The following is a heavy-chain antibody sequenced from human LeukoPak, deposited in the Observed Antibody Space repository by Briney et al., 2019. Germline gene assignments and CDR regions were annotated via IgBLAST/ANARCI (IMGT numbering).Heavy chain of an antibody. CDR1: GFTFSSYA. CDR2: ISGSGGST. CDR3: AVLGGGIKQRYAFDY. Sequence: GGSLRLSCAASGFTFSSYAMSWVRQAPGKGLEWVSAISGSGGSTYYADSVKGRFTISRDNSKNTLYLQMNSLRAEDTAVYYCAVLGGGIKQRYAFDYWGQGTLVTVSS. D-gene: IGHD3-16*01. V-gene: IGHV3-23*01. J-gene: IGHJ4*02.